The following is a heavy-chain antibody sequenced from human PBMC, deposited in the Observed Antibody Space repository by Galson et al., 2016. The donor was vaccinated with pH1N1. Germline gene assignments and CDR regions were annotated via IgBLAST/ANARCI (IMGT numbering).Heavy chain of an antibody. CDR3: ARYVWFGEQWEY. J-gene: IGHJ4*02. CDR2: IIAIFGTP. D-gene: IGHD3-10*01. CDR1: GGIFRSNA. V-gene: IGHV1-69*05. Sequence: SVKVSCKASGGIFRSNAITWVRQAPGQGLEWMGKIIAIFGTPNYAQKLQGRVTMTTDTSTSTAYMELSSLRSDDTAVYYCARYVWFGEQWEYWGQGTRVTVSS.